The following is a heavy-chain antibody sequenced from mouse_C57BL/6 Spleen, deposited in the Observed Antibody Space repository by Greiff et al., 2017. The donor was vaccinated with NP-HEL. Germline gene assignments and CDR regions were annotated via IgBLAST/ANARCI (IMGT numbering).Heavy chain of an antibody. CDR1: GYTFTDYY. J-gene: IGHJ2*01. D-gene: IGHD1-1*01. CDR3: SRGSSYFDY. V-gene: IGHV1-19*01. CDR2: INPYNGGT. Sequence: EVQLQQSGPVLVKPGASVKMSCKASGYTFTDYYMNWVKQSHGKSLEWIGVINPYNGGTSYNQKFKGKATLTVDKSSSTAYMELNSLTSEESAVYYCSRGSSYFDYWGQGTTLTVSS.